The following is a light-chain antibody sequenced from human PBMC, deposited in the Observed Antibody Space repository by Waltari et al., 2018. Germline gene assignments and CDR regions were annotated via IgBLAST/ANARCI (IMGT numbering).Light chain of an antibody. CDR2: WAS. J-gene: IGKJ1*01. CDR1: QSVLYNSDNKNY. Sequence: DIVMTQSPDSLAVSLGERATINAKSSQSVLYNSDNKNYLAWYQQKPGQPPKLLIYWASTRESGVPDRFSGSGSGTDFTLTITSLQAEDVAVYYCQQYYGTPPRTFGQGTKVEIK. V-gene: IGKV4-1*01. CDR3: QQYYGTPPRT.